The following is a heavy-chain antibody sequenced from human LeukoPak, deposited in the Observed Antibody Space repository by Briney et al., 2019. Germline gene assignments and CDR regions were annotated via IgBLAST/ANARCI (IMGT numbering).Heavy chain of an antibody. V-gene: IGHV3-23*01. CDR3: ASTRDGYNPYYYGMDV. Sequence: GGSLRLSCAASGFTFSSYAMSWVRQAPGKGLEWVSAISGSGGSTYYADSVKGRFTISRDYSKNTLYLQMNSLRAEDTAVYYCASTRDGYNPYYYGMDVWGQGTTVTVSS. J-gene: IGHJ6*02. D-gene: IGHD5-24*01. CDR1: GFTFSSYA. CDR2: ISGSGGST.